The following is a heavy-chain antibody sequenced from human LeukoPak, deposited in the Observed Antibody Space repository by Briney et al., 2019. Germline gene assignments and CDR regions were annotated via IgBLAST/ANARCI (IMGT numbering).Heavy chain of an antibody. CDR2: ISPTSGGT. D-gene: IGHD3-10*01. CDR3: ESLEYASGSSNSYYYYDGRDI. J-gene: IGHJ6*02. Sequence: ASVKVSCKASGYSFTAYCMHWVRQAPGQGLEWMASISPTSGGTKYAHTFKGRFSMTRDKSNNTPYMQLNSLRAEDTAVYYCESLEYASGSSNSYYYYDGRDIWGQGTMVTVSS. CDR1: GYSFTAYC. V-gene: IGHV1-2*02.